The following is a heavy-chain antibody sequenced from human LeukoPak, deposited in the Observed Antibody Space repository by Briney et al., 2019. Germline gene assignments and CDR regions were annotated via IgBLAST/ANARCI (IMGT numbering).Heavy chain of an antibody. V-gene: IGHV4-4*07. CDR1: GGSISSYY. CDR2: IYTSGST. Sequence: LETLSLTCTVSGGSISSYYWSWIRQPAGKGLEWIERIYTSGSTNYNPSLKSRVTMSVDTSKNQFSLKLSSVTAADTAVYYCARDWGIAAAGTGHFDYWGQGTLVTVSS. D-gene: IGHD6-13*01. J-gene: IGHJ4*02. CDR3: ARDWGIAAAGTGHFDY.